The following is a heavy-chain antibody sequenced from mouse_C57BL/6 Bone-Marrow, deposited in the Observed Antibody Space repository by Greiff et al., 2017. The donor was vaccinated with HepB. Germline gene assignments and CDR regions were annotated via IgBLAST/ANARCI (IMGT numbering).Heavy chain of an antibody. D-gene: IGHD2-4*01. Sequence: QVQLQQPGAELVKPGASVKLSCKASGYTFTSYWMHWVKQRPGQGLEWIGMIHPNSGSTNYNEKFKSKATLTVDKSSSTAYMQLSSRTSEDSAVYYCARGEGYYDYDGFAYWGQGTLVTVSA. CDR2: IHPNSGST. CDR1: GYTFTSYW. CDR3: ARGEGYYDYDGFAY. V-gene: IGHV1-64*01. J-gene: IGHJ3*01.